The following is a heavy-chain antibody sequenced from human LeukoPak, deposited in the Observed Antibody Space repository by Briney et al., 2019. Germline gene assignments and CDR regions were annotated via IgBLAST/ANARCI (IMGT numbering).Heavy chain of an antibody. D-gene: IGHD2-2*01. CDR1: GFTFSSYA. CDR2: ISGSGGST. Sequence: PGGSLRLSLAAPGFTFSSYAMSWGRQAPGEGLGWVSAISGSGGSTYYADSVKGRFTISRDNSKNTLYLQMNSLRAEDTAVYYCAKGGDIVVVPAGIDYWGQGTLVTVSS. V-gene: IGHV3-23*01. CDR3: AKGGDIVVVPAGIDY. J-gene: IGHJ4*02.